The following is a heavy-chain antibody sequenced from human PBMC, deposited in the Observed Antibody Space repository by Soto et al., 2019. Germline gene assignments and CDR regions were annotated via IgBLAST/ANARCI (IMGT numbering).Heavy chain of an antibody. V-gene: IGHV3-30*18. CDR1: GFTFSSYG. D-gene: IGHD3-10*01. J-gene: IGHJ4*02. Sequence: GGSLRLSCAASGFTFSSYGMHWVRQAPGKGLEWVAVISYDGSNKYYADSVKGRFTISRDNSKNTLYLQMNSLRAEDTAVYYCAQDSNSMVRGVITWLDYWGQGTMVTVSS. CDR2: ISYDGSNK. CDR3: AQDSNSMVRGVITWLDY.